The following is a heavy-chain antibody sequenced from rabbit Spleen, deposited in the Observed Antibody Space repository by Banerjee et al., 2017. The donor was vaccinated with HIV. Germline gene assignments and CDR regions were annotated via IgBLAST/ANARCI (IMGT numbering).Heavy chain of an antibody. CDR1: GFSLSNNYY. J-gene: IGHJ4*01. CDR2: IDTNDGDT. V-gene: IGHV1S45*01. Sequence: QEQLVESGGGLVQPEGSLTLTCKVSGFSLSNNYYMCWVRQAPGKGLEWIACIDTNDGDTDYANWPKGRFTISKTSSTTVTLQMTSLTAADTATYFCARDFDFWGPGTLVTVS. CDR3: ARDFDF.